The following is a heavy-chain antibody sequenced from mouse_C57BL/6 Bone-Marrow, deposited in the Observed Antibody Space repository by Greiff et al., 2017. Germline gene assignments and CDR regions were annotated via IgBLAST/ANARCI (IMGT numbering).Heavy chain of an antibody. CDR1: GFTFSSYA. J-gene: IGHJ2*01. Sequence: EVKLMESGEGLVKPGGSLKLSCAASGFTFSSYAMSWVRQTPEKRLEWVAYISSGGDYIYYADTVKGRFTISRDNARNTLYLQMSSLKSEDTAMYYCTSLRGNYVDYWGQGTTLTVSS. CDR2: ISSGGDYI. CDR3: TSLRGNYVDY. V-gene: IGHV5-9-1*02. D-gene: IGHD2-14*01.